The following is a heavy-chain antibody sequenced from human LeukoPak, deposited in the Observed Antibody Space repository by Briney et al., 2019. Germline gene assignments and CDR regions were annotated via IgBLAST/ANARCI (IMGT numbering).Heavy chain of an antibody. CDR3: ARVVAAARGWFDP. J-gene: IGHJ5*02. CDR1: GGSISSSNW. V-gene: IGHV4-4*02. D-gene: IGHD6-13*01. CDR2: IYHSGST. Sequence: SETLSLTCAVFGGSISSSNWWSWVRQPPGKGLEWIGEIYHSGSTNYNPSLKSRVTISVDKSKNQFSLKLSSVTAADTAVYYCARVVAAARGWFDPWGQGTLVTVSS.